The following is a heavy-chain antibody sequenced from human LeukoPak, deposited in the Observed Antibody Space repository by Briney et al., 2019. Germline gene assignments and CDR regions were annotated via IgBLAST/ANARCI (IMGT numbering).Heavy chain of an antibody. CDR2: INPNSGGT. V-gene: IGHV1-2*02. D-gene: IGHD5-24*01. CDR1: GYTFTGYY. J-gene: IGHJ6*02. Sequence: ASVRVSCKASGYTFTGYYMHWVRQAPGQGLEWMGWINPNSGGTNYAQKFQGRVTMTRDTSISTAYMELSRLRSEDTAVYYCARAPRDGYTGYYYYGMDVWGQGTTVTVSS. CDR3: ARAPRDGYTGYYYYGMDV.